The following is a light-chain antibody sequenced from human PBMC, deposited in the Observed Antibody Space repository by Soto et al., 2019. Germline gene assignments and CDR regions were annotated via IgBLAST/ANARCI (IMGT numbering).Light chain of an antibody. Sequence: DIVMTQSPDSLAVSLGERATINCKSSQSVLYSSTNKNDLGWYQQKPGQPPKLLIYWASTRESGVPDRFSGSGSGTDFTLTINSLQAEDVAVYYCQQYYSPPYTFGQGNKLESK. V-gene: IGKV4-1*01. CDR2: WAS. CDR1: QSVLYSSTNKND. CDR3: QQYYSPPYT. J-gene: IGKJ2*01.